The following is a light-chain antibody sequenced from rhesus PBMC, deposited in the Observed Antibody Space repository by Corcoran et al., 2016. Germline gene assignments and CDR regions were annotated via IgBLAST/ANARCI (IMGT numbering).Light chain of an antibody. J-gene: IGKJ1*01. CDR1: QGISNW. CDR3: QQHNRNPRT. V-gene: IGKV1-33*02. Sequence: DIQMTQSPSSLSASVGDRVTITCQASQGISNWLAWYQQKPGKAPKLLNYAASSLQRGVPSRFRGSGTGTEFTLSISSLQPEEFATYYCQQHNRNPRTFGQGTKVEIK. CDR2: AAS.